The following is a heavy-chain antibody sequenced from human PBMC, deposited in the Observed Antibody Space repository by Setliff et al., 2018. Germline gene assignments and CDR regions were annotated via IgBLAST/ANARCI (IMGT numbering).Heavy chain of an antibody. V-gene: IGHV1-69*05. CDR2: IIPIFGTA. CDR1: GGTFSSYA. J-gene: IGHJ4*02. D-gene: IGHD6-13*01. CDR3: ARVESRYSSSWYFFDY. Sequence: ASVKVSCKASGGTFSSYAISWVRQAPGQGLEWMGGIIPIFGTANYAQKFQGRVTITTDESTSIAYMELSSLRSEDTAVYYCARVESRYSSSWYFFDYWGQGTLVTVSS.